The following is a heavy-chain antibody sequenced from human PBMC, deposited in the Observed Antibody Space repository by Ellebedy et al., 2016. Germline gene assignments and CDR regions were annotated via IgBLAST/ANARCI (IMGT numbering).Heavy chain of an antibody. CDR2: ISSSSSYI. V-gene: IGHV3-21*01. CDR3: AKDGNDILTGYSYYFDY. CDR1: GFTFSSYS. D-gene: IGHD3-9*01. Sequence: GGSLRLXXAASGFTFSSYSMNWVRQAPGKGLEWVSSISSSSSYIYYADSVKGRFTISRDNAKNSLYLQMNSLRAEDTAVYYCAKDGNDILTGYSYYFDYWGQGTLVTVSS. J-gene: IGHJ4*02.